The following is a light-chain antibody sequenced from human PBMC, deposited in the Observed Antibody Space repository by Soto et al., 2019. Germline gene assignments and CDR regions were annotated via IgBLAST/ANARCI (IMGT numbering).Light chain of an antibody. CDR2: DVI. CDR3: SSYTSSHTYV. J-gene: IGLJ1*01. CDR1: SSDVGGYNY. Sequence: QSVLAQPASGSGFPGQSLTISCTGTSSDVGGYNYVAWYQQHPGKAPKLIIYDVINRPSGVSNRFSGSKSGNTASLTISGLQAEDEADYYCSSYTSSHTYVFGSGTKVTVL. V-gene: IGLV2-14*01.